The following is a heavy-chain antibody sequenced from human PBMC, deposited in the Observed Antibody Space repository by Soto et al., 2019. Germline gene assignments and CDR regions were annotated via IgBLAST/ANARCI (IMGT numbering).Heavy chain of an antibody. Sequence: QVQLVQSGAEVKKPGSSVKVSCKASGGTFSSYAISWLRQAPGQGLEWMGGIIPLFGTANYAQKFQGRVTITADDSTRPAYMALSSLRSEDTDVYYCARRWLQFGQAFDILGQGTMVTGSS. J-gene: IGHJ3*02. CDR2: IIPLFGTA. D-gene: IGHD5-12*01. CDR1: GGTFSSYA. CDR3: ARRWLQFGQAFDI. V-gene: IGHV1-69*01.